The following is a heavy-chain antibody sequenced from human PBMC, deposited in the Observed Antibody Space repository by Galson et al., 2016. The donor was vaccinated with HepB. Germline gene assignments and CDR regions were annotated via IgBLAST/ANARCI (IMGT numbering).Heavy chain of an antibody. V-gene: IGHV2-70*20. J-gene: IGHJ5*02. CDR2: IDWDDDK. Sequence: PALVKPTQTLTLTCTFSGFSLSTRPMCVSWVRQPPGKALEWLALIDWDDDKYYRTSLKTRLTISRDTSKNQVVLTVTNMDPVDTATYYCARTKKIEYNRSRRGVWFDAWGQGTLVTVSS. CDR1: GFSLSTRPMC. CDR3: ARTKKIEYNRSRRGVWFDA. D-gene: IGHD6-6*01.